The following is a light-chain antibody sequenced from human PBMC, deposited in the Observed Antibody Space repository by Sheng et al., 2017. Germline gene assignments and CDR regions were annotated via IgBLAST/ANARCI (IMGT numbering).Light chain of an antibody. J-gene: IGKJ1*01. CDR1: QSVLFSSNNKDC. Sequence: DIVMTQSPDSLAVSLGARATINCKSSQSVLFSSNNKDCIAWYQQKPGQPPKLLIYWASTRQSGVPDRFSGSGSGTDFTLTISSLQAEDVAIYYCQQYYTTPRTFGQGTKVEIK. V-gene: IGKV4-1*01. CDR3: QQYYTTPRT. CDR2: WAS.